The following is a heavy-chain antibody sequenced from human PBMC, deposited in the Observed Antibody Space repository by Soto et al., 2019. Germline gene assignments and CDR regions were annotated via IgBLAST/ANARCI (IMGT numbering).Heavy chain of an antibody. V-gene: IGHV2-5*02. J-gene: IGHJ5*02. Sequence: QITLKESGPTLVKPTQTLTLTCTISGFSLITSGVGVGWLRQPPGKALEWLALICWDDDKRYSPSLKSRLTITKDTSKNQVVLTMTNMDPVDTATYYCAHIVTGCFTWGRGALVTVSS. D-gene: IGHD3-16*01. CDR2: ICWDDDK. CDR1: GFSLITSGVG. CDR3: AHIVTGCFT.